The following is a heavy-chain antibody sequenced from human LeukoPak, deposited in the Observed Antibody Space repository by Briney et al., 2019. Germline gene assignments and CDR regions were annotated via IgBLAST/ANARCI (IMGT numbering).Heavy chain of an antibody. Sequence: GGSLRLSCAASGFTVSSNYMSWVRQAPGKGLEWVSVIYSGGSTYYADSVKGRSTISRDNSKNTLYLQMNSLRAEDTAVYYCARRFGFRGNYYYYGMDVWGKGTTVTVSS. V-gene: IGHV3-53*01. CDR1: GFTVSSNY. CDR2: IYSGGST. J-gene: IGHJ6*04. CDR3: ARRFGFRGNYYYYGMDV. D-gene: IGHD3-16*01.